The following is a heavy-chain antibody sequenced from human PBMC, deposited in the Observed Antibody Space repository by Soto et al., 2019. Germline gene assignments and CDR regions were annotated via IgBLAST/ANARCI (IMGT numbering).Heavy chain of an antibody. CDR1: GYTFTGYY. CDR2: INPNSGGT. D-gene: IGHD2-15*01. CDR3: ARDPGKGFVVVVAATPSYGMDV. J-gene: IGHJ6*02. Sequence: ASVKVSCKASGYTFTGYYMHWVRQAPGQGLEWMGWINPNSGGTNYAQKFQGWVTMTRDTSISTAYMELSRLRSDDTAVYYCARDPGKGFVVVVAATPSYGMDVWGQGTTVTVSS. V-gene: IGHV1-2*04.